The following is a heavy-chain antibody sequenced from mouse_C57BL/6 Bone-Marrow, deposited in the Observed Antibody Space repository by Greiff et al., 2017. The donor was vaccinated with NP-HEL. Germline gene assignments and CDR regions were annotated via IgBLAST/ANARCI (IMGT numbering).Heavy chain of an antibody. J-gene: IGHJ2*01. CDR3: ARWGYYVNFDY. V-gene: IGHV1-64*01. D-gene: IGHD2-3*01. Sequence: QVHVKQSGAELVKPGASVKLSCKASGYTFTSYWMHWVKQRPGQGLEWIGMIHPNSGSTNYNEKFKSKSTLTVDKSSSTAYMQLSSLTSEDSAVYYCARWGYYVNFDYWGQGTTLTVSS. CDR1: GYTFTSYW. CDR2: IHPNSGST.